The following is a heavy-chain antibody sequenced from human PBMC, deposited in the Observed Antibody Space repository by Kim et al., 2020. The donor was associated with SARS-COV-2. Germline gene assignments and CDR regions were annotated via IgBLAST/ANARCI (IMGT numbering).Heavy chain of an antibody. CDR1: GFTVSSNY. CDR2: IYSGGST. V-gene: IGHV3-53*01. CDR3: ARDSVVVAATRYYYYGMDV. Sequence: GGSLRLSCAASGFTVSSNYMSWVRQAPGKGLEWVSVIYSGGSTYYADSVKGRFTISRDNSKNTLYLQMNSLRAEDTAVYYCARDSVVVAATRYYYYGMDVWGQGTTVTVSS. J-gene: IGHJ6*02. D-gene: IGHD2-15*01.